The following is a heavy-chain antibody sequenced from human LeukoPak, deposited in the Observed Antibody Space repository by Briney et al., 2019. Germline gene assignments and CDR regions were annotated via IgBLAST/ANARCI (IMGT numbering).Heavy chain of an antibody. Sequence: SVKVSCKASGGTFSSYAISWVRQAPGQGLEWMGGIIPIFGTANYAQKFQGRVTITADESTSTAYMELSSLRSEDTAVYYCARDSRVSVWFGELSAGYYFDYWGRGTLVTVSS. J-gene: IGHJ4*02. CDR2: IIPIFGTA. V-gene: IGHV1-69*13. D-gene: IGHD3-10*01. CDR1: GGTFSSYA. CDR3: ARDSRVSVWFGELSAGYYFDY.